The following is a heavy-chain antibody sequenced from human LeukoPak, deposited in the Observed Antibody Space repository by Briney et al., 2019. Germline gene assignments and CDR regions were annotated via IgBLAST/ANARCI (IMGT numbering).Heavy chain of an antibody. D-gene: IGHD3-10*01. CDR3: ARHQSSGTYPFDY. Sequence: SETLSLTCTVSGASISSYFWSWVRQPPGKGLEWMGYIYYNWGTRYNPSLNSRVTISVDTSKNHFSLKLTSVTAADTALYYCARHQSSGTYPFDYWGQGALVTVSS. CDR1: GASISSYF. J-gene: IGHJ4*02. CDR2: IYYNWGT. V-gene: IGHV4-59*08.